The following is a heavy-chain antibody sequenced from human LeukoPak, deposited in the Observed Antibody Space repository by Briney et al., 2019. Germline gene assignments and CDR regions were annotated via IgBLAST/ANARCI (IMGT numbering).Heavy chain of an antibody. J-gene: IGHJ4*02. CDR1: GGSISGYY. Sequence: SETLSLTCTVSGGSISGYYWSWIRQPPGKGLEWIGYIYYSGNTNYNPSLKSRVTISVDMSKNQFSLKLTSVTAADTAVYYCARSSGVTGYYYDSSGPYYFDYWGQGTLVTVSS. D-gene: IGHD3-22*01. V-gene: IGHV4-59*01. CDR3: ARSSGVTGYYYDSSGPYYFDY. CDR2: IYYSGNT.